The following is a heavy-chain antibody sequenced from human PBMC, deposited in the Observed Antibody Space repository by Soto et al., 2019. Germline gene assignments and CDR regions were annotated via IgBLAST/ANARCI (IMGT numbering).Heavy chain of an antibody. CDR2: IYYSGTA. CDR1: GGSITGGFSY. D-gene: IGHD1-26*01. Sequence: QLQLRESGPGLVQPAQTMSLTCTVAGGSITGGFSYWTWVRQHPGKVLEWVGHIYYSGTAYYNPSLKSPVDISVDPSQNRLSLKLSSVTAADTAMYFCARSLPGGTIFYMDIWGEGTTVTVSS. J-gene: IGHJ6*03. CDR3: ARSLPGGTIFYMDI. V-gene: IGHV4-31*01.